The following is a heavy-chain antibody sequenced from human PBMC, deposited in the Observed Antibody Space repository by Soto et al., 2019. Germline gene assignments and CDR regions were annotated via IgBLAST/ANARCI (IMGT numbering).Heavy chain of an antibody. Sequence: EVQLVESGGGLIQPGGSLRLSCAASGFTVSTNYRTWVRQTPGKGLEWVSIIYSNGNTYYADSVKGRCTISRDNSKNTLYLQMNSLRVDDTAVYYCVVEDLGMEVWGQGTTVTVSS. CDR3: VVEDLGMEV. V-gene: IGHV3-53*01. CDR1: GFTVSTNY. J-gene: IGHJ6*02. CDR2: IYSNGNT. D-gene: IGHD2-15*01.